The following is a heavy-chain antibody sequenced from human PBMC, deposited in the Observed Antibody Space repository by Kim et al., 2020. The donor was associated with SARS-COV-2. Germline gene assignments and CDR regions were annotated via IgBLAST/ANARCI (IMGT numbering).Heavy chain of an antibody. J-gene: IGHJ6*02. Sequence: GGSLRLSCAASGFTFSSYGMHWVRQAPGKGLEWVAVISYDGSNKYYADSVKGRFTISRDNSKNTLYLQMNSLRAEDTAVYYCAKDGGRDTAMGLYYYYGMDVWGQGTTVTVSS. CDR2: ISYDGSNK. CDR3: AKDGGRDTAMGLYYYYGMDV. D-gene: IGHD5-18*01. CDR1: GFTFSSYG. V-gene: IGHV3-30*18.